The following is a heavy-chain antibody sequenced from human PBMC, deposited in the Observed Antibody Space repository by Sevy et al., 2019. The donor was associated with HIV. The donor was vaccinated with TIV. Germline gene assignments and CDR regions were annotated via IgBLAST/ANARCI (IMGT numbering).Heavy chain of an antibody. J-gene: IGHJ6*03. CDR1: GYSISSGYY. CDR3: ARAVGSSSWYVGYMDV. CDR2: IYHSGST. D-gene: IGHD6-13*01. Sequence: SETLSLTCAVSGYSISSGYYWSWIRQPPGKGLEWIGSIYHSGSTYYNPSLKSRVTISVDTSKNQFSLKLSSVTAADTAVYYCARAVGSSSWYVGYMDVWGKGTTVTVSS. V-gene: IGHV4-38-2*01.